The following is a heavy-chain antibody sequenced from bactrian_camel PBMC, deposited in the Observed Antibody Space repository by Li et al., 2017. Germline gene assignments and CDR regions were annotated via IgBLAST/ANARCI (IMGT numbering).Heavy chain of an antibody. V-gene: IGHV3S53*01. CDR1: GIDHHAC. Sequence: HVQLVESGGGTVQAGGSLTLSCAVSGIDHHACMAWFRQAPGKEREGVASIAGGGNPADSVQARFTISRDNAKSTLYLQMNNLKPEDTAMYYCAADRALDDDCYVGSLYTDFAYWGQGTQVTVS. CDR2: IAGGGNP. D-gene: IGHD3*01. J-gene: IGHJ6*01. CDR3: AADRALDDDCYVGSLYTDFAY.